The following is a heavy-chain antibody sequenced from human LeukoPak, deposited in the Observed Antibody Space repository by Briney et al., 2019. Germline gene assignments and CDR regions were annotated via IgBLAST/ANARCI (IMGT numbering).Heavy chain of an antibody. D-gene: IGHD3-22*01. V-gene: IGHV3-21*01. CDR2: ISSSSSYI. Sequence: PGGSLRLSCAASGFTFSRSDMNWVRQAPGKGLEWVSSISSSSSYIYYTDSLKGRFTISRDNAKNSLYLQMNSLRAEDTAVYYCARVWGYRDYYDSTAYYRFDHWGQGTPVTVSS. J-gene: IGHJ4*02. CDR1: GFTFSRSD. CDR3: ARVWGYRDYYDSTAYYRFDH.